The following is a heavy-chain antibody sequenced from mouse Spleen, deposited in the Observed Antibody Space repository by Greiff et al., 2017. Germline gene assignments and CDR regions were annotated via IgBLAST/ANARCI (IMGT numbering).Heavy chain of an antibody. Sequence: QVQLQQPGAELVKPGASVKMSCKASGYTFTSYWITWVKQRPGQGLEWIGDIYPGSGSTNYNEKFKSKATLTVDTSSSTAYMQLSSLTSEDSAVYYCARNGYGELRAMDYWGQGTSVTVSS. J-gene: IGHJ4*01. D-gene: IGHD2-13*01. CDR3: ARNGYGELRAMDY. CDR1: GYTFTSYW. CDR2: IYPGSGST. V-gene: IGHV1-55*01.